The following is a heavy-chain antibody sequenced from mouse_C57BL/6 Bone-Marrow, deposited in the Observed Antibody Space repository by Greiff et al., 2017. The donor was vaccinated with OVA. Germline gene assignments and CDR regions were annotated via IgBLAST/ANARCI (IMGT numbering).Heavy chain of an antibody. CDR2: IWRGGST. CDR1: GFSLTSYG. CDR3: ARGPTVVADYYAMDY. V-gene: IGHV2-2*01. J-gene: IGHJ4*01. D-gene: IGHD1-1*01. Sequence: QVQLQQSGPGLVQPSQSLSITCTVSGFSLTSYGVHWVRQSPGKGLEWLGVIWRGGSTDYNAAFISRLSISKDNSKSQVFFKMNSLQADDTAIYDCARGPTVVADYYAMDYWGQGTSVTVSS.